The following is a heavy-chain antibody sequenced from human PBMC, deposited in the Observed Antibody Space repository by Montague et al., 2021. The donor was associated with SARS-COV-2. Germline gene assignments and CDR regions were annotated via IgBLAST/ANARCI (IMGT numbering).Heavy chain of an antibody. Sequence: SETLSLTCTVSGGYISSYYWCWIRQPPGKGLEWIGYIYYSGSTNYNPSLKSRVTISLDTSKNQFSLKLNFVTAADTAVYYCARGSYGPDAFGIWGQGKMVTVSS. J-gene: IGHJ3*02. CDR1: GGYISSYY. V-gene: IGHV4-59*01. D-gene: IGHD5-18*01. CDR3: ARGSYGPDAFGI. CDR2: IYYSGST.